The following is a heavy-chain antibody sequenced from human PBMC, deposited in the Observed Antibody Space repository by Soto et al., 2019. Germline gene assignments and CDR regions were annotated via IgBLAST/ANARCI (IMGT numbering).Heavy chain of an antibody. CDR2: ISYDGSNK. CDR1: GFTFSSYA. D-gene: IGHD3-16*02. V-gene: IGHV3-30-3*01. CDR3: ARDAPCRVVIPYYYFDY. J-gene: IGHJ4*02. Sequence: QVQLVESGGGVVQPGRSLRLSCAASGFTFSSYAMHWVRQAPGKGLEWVAVISYDGSNKYYADSVKGRFTISRDNSKNTLYLQMNSLRAEDTAVYYCARDAPCRVVIPYYYFDYWGQGTLVTVSS.